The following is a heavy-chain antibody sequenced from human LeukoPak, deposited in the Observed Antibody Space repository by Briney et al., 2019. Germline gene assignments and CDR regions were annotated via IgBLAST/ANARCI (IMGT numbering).Heavy chain of an antibody. J-gene: IGHJ6*03. Sequence: SESLSLTCTVSGCSISSHCWSWVPQPPGKGLEWIGYIYYSGSTNYNPSLMSGVTISVDTSKSAVSLKLSSGTAADTDVYYCARDLSSGQLVPGPMDVWGKGTTFTVSS. V-gene: IGHV4-59*11. CDR3: ARDLSSGQLVPGPMDV. D-gene: IGHD6-6*01. CDR1: GCSISSHC. CDR2: IYYSGST.